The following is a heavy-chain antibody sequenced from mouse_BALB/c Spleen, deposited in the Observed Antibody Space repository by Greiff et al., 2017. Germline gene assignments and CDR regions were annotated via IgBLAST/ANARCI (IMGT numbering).Heavy chain of an antibody. CDR2: IDPANGNT. J-gene: IGHJ2*01. CDR3: ARSYYYGSVDD. Sequence: VQLKESGAELVKPGASVKLSCTASGFNIKDTYMHWVKQRPEQGLEWIGRIDPANGNTKYDPKFQGKATITADTSSNTAYLQLSSLTSEDTAVYYCARSYYYGSVDDWGQGTTLTVSS. D-gene: IGHD1-1*01. CDR1: GFNIKDTY. V-gene: IGHV14-3*02.